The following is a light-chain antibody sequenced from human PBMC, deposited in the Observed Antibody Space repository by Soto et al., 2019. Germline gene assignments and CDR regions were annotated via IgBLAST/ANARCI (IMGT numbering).Light chain of an antibody. CDR3: QQSYSTPPKT. CDR1: QSISSY. V-gene: IGKV1-39*01. Sequence: DIQMTQSPSSLSASVGDRVTITCRASQSISSYLNWYQQKPGKAPKLLIYAASSLQSGVPSRFISSGSGTDFTLTISSLQPEDFATYYCQQSYSTPPKTFGQGTKVEIK. CDR2: AAS. J-gene: IGKJ1*01.